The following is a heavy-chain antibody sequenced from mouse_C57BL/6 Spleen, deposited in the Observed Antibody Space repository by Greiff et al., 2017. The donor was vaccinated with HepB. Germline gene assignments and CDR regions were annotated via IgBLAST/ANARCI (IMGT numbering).Heavy chain of an antibody. J-gene: IGHJ1*03. D-gene: IGHD1-1*01. CDR1: GYTFTEYT. CDR3: ARHGSYYGSSYYYSSYWYFDV. Sequence: VQLQRSGAELVKPGASVKLSCKASGYTFTEYTIHWVKQRSGQGLEWIGWFYPGSGSIKYNEKFKDKATLTADKSSSTVYMELSRLTSEDSAVYFCARHGSYYGSSYYYSSYWYFDVWGTGTTVTVSS. CDR2: FYPGSGSI. V-gene: IGHV1-62-2*01.